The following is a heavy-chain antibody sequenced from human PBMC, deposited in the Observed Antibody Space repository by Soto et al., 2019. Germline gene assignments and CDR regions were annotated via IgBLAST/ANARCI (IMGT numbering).Heavy chain of an antibody. Sequence: PSETLSLTCSVSDDSINSDKYYWGWIRQPPGKGLEWIGSVYYRGNAYYNPSLQTRVTISLDKSKSQFSLKLNSVTAADSAVYFCARLEGLATISYYFDFWGPAALVTVSS. CDR2: VYYRGNA. J-gene: IGHJ4*02. CDR3: ARLEGLATISYYFDF. V-gene: IGHV4-39*01. D-gene: IGHD5-12*01. CDR1: DDSINSDKYY.